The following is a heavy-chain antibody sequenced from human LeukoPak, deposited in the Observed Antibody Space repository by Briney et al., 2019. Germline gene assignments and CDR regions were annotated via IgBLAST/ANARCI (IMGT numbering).Heavy chain of an antibody. D-gene: IGHD3-10*01. Sequence: GGSLRLSCSASGFTFSRYTLHWVRQAPGKGLEWVAVTSYDGSNKYYADSVKGRFTISRDNSKNTLYLQMNSLRADDTAVYYCTRGPYGAGSYRFDYWGQGVLVTVAS. CDR1: GFTFSRYT. J-gene: IGHJ4*02. V-gene: IGHV3-30-3*01. CDR2: TSYDGSNK. CDR3: TRGPYGAGSYRFDY.